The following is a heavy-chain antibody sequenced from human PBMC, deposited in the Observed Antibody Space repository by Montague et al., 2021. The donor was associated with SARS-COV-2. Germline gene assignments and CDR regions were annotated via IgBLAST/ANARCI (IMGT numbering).Heavy chain of an antibody. CDR2: IFHNGXS. CDR3: ARHVSNLRATVDYFDY. J-gene: IGHJ4*02. D-gene: IGHD5/OR15-5a*01. V-gene: IGHV4-39*01. CDR1: GGTISTDNLDWY. Sequence: SETLSLTCLVSGGTISTDNLDWYWACIRQSPGKGLEWIGSIFHNGXSYYNASLNTRVTISIDTSRNHLSLSLTSVTAPDTAVYYCARHVSNLRATVDYFDYWSQGTPVTVSS.